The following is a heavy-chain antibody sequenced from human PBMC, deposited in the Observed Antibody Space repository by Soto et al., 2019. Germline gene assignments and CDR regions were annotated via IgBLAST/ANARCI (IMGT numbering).Heavy chain of an antibody. CDR3: AHYESSGYFSHFDS. CDR2: VYWNDER. V-gene: IGHV2-5*01. D-gene: IGHD3-22*01. CDR1: GFSLTTTGVG. Sequence: QIALQESGPTVVKPTQTLTLTCTFSGFSLTTTGVGVGWIRHAPGKALEWLAMVYWNDERRYSPSLKSRLTITQDTSKNQVGLTMTYMDPVDTATYFWAHYESSGYFSHFDSWGQGTLGTVSS. J-gene: IGHJ4*02.